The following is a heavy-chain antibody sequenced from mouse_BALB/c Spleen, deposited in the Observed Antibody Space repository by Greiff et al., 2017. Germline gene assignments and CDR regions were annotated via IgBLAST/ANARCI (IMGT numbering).Heavy chain of an antibody. CDR3: ARREYYGSYAMDY. J-gene: IGHJ4*01. D-gene: IGHD1-2*01. CDR2: ISYSGST. V-gene: IGHV3-2*02. CDR1: GYSITSDYA. Sequence: VQLQQSGPGLVKPSQSLSLTCTVTGYSITSDYAWNWIRQFPGNKLEWMGYISYSGSTSYNPSLKSRISITRDTSKNQFFLQLNSVTTEDTATYYCARREYYGSYAMDYWGQGTSVTVSS.